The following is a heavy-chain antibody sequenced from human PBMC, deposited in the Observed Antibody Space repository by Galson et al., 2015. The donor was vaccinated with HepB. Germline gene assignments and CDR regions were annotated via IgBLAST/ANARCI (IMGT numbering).Heavy chain of an antibody. CDR3: ARAITIFGAVNPYYFDY. CDR2: INPSGGST. V-gene: IGHV1-46*03. Sequence: SVKVSCKASGYTFTSYYMHWVRQAPGQGLEWMGIINPSGGSTSYAQKFQGRVTMTRDTSTSTVYMELSSLRSEDTAVYYCARAITIFGAVNPYYFDYWGQGTLVTVSS. D-gene: IGHD3-3*01. J-gene: IGHJ4*02. CDR1: GYTFTSYY.